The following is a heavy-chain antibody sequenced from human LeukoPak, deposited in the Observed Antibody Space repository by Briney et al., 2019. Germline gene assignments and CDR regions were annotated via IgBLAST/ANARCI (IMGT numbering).Heavy chain of an antibody. CDR2: IYTSGST. CDR3: ARLIVVVYYYYYYMDV. Sequence: SETLSLTCTVSGGSISIYYWSWIRQPAGKGLEWIGRIYTSGSTNYNPSLKSRVTISVDTSKNQFSLKLSSVTAADTAVYYCARLIVVVYYYYYYMDVWGKGTTVTISS. CDR1: GGSISIYY. V-gene: IGHV4-4*07. J-gene: IGHJ6*03. D-gene: IGHD2-21*01.